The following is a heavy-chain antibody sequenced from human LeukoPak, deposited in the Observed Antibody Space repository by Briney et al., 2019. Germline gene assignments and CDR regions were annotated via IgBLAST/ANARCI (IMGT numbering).Heavy chain of an antibody. CDR2: IIPIFGTA. CDR1: GGTFRSYA. J-gene: IGHJ5*02. D-gene: IGHD3-10*01. CDR3: ARSPTLYGSGSYWFDP. V-gene: IGHV1-69*13. Sequence: ASVKVSCKASGGTFRSYAISWVRQAPGQGLEWMGGIIPIFGTANYAQKFQGRVTITADESTSTAYMELSSLRSEDTAVYYCARSPTLYGSGSYWFDPWGQGTLVTVSS.